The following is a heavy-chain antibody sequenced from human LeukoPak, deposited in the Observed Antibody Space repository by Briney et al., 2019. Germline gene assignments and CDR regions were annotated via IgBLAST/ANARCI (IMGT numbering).Heavy chain of an antibody. Sequence: GGSLRLSCAASGFTFGGYSMNWVRQAPGKGLEWVSDISSSSSTIYYADSVKGRFAISRGNAKNSLYLQMNSLRAEDTAVYYCARSAVRGDYYYYMDVWGKGTTVTVSS. J-gene: IGHJ6*03. CDR1: GFTFGGYS. D-gene: IGHD3-10*01. CDR2: ISSSSSTI. CDR3: ARSAVRGDYYYYMDV. V-gene: IGHV3-48*04.